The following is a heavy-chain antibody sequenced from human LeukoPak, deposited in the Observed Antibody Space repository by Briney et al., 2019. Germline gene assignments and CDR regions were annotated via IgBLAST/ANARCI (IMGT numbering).Heavy chain of an antibody. CDR3: ASGGPVTTYDFDY. CDR2: ISRSSSDT. J-gene: IGHJ4*02. CDR1: GFTFSDYY. D-gene: IGHD4-17*01. V-gene: IGHV3-11*06. Sequence: GGSLRLSCAASGFTFSDYYMSWIRQAPGKGLEWISYISRSSSDTNYADSVKGRFTISRDNAKNSLYPQMNSLRAEDTAVYYCASGGPVTTYDFDYWGQGTLVTVSS.